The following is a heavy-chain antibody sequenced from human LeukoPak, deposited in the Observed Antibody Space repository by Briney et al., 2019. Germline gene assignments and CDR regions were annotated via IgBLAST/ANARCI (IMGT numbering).Heavy chain of an antibody. CDR1: GFTFSDTW. D-gene: IGHD1-7*01. V-gene: IGHV3-7*03. J-gene: IGHJ5*02. CDR2: IKKDGSQK. CDR3: ARVGWELRNLHFDP. Sequence: PGGSLRPSCVGSGFTFSDTWMSWVRQAPGKGPEWVASIKKDGSQKYYVDSVKGRFTISRDNAQNSLYLQMNSLGVEDTAMYSCARVGWELRNLHFDPWGQGTLVTVSS.